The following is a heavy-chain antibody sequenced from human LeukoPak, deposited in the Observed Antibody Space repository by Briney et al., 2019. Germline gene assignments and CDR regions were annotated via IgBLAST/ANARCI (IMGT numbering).Heavy chain of an antibody. V-gene: IGHV1-2*02. CDR2: INPNSGGT. J-gene: IGHJ4*02. CDR1: GYTFTGYY. Sequence: ASVKVLCKASGYTFTGYYMHWVRQAPGQGLEWMGWINPNSGGTNYAQKFQGRVTMTRDTSISTAYMELSRLRSDDTAVYYCACGGWVGATYGYYWGQGTLVTVSS. CDR3: ACGGWVGATYGYY. D-gene: IGHD1-26*01.